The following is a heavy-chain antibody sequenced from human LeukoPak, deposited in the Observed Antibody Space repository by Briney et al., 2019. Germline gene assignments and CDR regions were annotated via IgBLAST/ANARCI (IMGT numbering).Heavy chain of an antibody. D-gene: IGHD5-18*01. V-gene: IGHV3-53*01. J-gene: IGHJ6*02. Sequence: PGGSLRLSCAASGFTVSSSYMTWVRQAPGKGLEWGSVINSDGSTYYADSVKGRFTISRDNSMNTLYLQMNSLRAEDTAVYYCARDRVKRGYSYGIPLYGMDVWGQGTTVTVSS. CDR3: ARDRVKRGYSYGIPLYGMDV. CDR2: INSDGST. CDR1: GFTVSSSY.